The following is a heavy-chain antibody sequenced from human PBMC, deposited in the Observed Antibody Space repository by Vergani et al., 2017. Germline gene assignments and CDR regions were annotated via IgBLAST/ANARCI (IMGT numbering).Heavy chain of an antibody. Sequence: EVQLVESGGGLVQPGGSLRLSCAASGFTFSSYWMSWVRQAPGKGLEWVANIKQDGSEKYYVDSVKGRFTISRDNAKNSLYLQMNSLRAEDTAVYYCARDRERYCSGGSCYAWYYWGQGTLVTVSS. J-gene: IGHJ4*02. D-gene: IGHD2-15*01. CDR2: IKQDGSEK. CDR3: ARDRERYCSGGSCYAWYY. CDR1: GFTFSSYW. V-gene: IGHV3-7*03.